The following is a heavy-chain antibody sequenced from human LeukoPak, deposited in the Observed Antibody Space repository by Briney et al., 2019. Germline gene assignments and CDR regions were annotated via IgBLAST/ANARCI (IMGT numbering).Heavy chain of an antibody. CDR3: ARGGTMIVVVNHLDP. J-gene: IGHJ5*02. D-gene: IGHD3-22*01. Sequence: GASVKVSCKASGYTFTSYYMHWVRQAPGQGPEWMGIINPSGGSTSYAQKFQGRVTMTRDTSTSTVYMELSSLRSEDTAVYYCARGGTMIVVVNHLDPWGQGTLVTVSS. CDR2: INPSGGST. V-gene: IGHV1-46*01. CDR1: GYTFTSYY.